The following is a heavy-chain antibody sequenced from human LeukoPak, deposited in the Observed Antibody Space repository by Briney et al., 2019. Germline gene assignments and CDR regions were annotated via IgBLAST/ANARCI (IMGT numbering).Heavy chain of an antibody. CDR1: GFTFSSYA. V-gene: IGHV3-23*01. D-gene: IGHD3-10*01. CDR2: ISASGGSP. Sequence: GGSLRLSCATSGFTFSSYAMSWVRQAPGKGLEWVSIISASGGSPYYADSVKGRFTISRDKSRNYLQMNSLRGDDTAIYYCAKDVRVGEYYGSGSYFDYWGQGTLVTVSS. J-gene: IGHJ4*02. CDR3: AKDVRVGEYYGSGSYFDY.